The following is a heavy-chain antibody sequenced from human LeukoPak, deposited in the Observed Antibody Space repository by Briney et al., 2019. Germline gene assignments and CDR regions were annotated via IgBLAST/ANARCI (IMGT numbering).Heavy chain of an antibody. CDR1: GFTFSSYG. CDR2: IWYDGSNK. Sequence: GSLRLSCAASGFTFSSYGMHWVRQAPGKGLAWVAVIWYDGSNKYYADSVKGRFTISRDNSKNTLYLQMNSLRAEDTAVYYCATLDIVVVVAAPGMDVWGQGTTVTVSS. V-gene: IGHV3-33*01. CDR3: ATLDIVVVVAAPGMDV. D-gene: IGHD2-15*01. J-gene: IGHJ6*02.